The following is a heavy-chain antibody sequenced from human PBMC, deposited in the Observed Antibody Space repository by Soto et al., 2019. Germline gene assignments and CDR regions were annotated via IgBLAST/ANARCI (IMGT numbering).Heavy chain of an antibody. CDR1: GGSISNYY. D-gene: IGHD6-13*01. J-gene: IGHJ3*02. Sequence: PLETLSLTCTVSGGSISNYYWSWIRQPPGRGLEWIGHIFYSGSTNYNPALKSRVTISVDTSKNQFSLKLSSVTAADTAVYYCARRYSSAFDIWGQGTMVTV. CDR3: ARRYSSAFDI. CDR2: IFYSGST. V-gene: IGHV4-59*08.